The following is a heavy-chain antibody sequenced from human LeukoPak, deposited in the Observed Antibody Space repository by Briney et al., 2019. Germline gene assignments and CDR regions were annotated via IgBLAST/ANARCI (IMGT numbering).Heavy chain of an antibody. D-gene: IGHD4-11*01. CDR3: AKEGYSNGPDP. V-gene: IGHV1-2*02. Sequence: GASVKVSCTASGYTLTDHYMHWLRWAPGQGFEWMGWINPQNGATVYAKKFQGRVTMTRDTPVSTLYMELTNLRSDDTGVYYCAKEGYSNGPDPWGPGSLVTVSS. CDR1: GYTLTDHY. J-gene: IGHJ5*02. CDR2: INPQNGAT.